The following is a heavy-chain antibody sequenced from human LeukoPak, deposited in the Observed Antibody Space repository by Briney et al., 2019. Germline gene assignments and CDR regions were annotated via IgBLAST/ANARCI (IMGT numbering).Heavy chain of an antibody. CDR3: ARQAVAGNGFDY. Sequence: PSETLSLTCTVSGGSISSSSYYLGWIRQPPGKGLGWIGTIYYSGNTYYNPSLKSRVSISVDTSKNQFSLKLSSVTAADTAVYYCARQAVAGNGFDYWGQGTLVTVSS. CDR1: GGSISSSSYY. D-gene: IGHD6-19*01. J-gene: IGHJ4*02. V-gene: IGHV4-39*01. CDR2: IYYSGNT.